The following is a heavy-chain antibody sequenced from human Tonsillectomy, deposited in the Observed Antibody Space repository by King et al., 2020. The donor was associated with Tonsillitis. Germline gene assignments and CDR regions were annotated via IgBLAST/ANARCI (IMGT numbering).Heavy chain of an antibody. CDR2: ISSSSSYI. D-gene: IGHD3-3*01. Sequence: VQLVESGGGLVKPGGSLRLSCAASGFTFSSYSMNWVRQAPGKGLEWVSSISSSSSYIYYADSVKGRFTISRDNAKNSLYLQMNSLRAENTAVYYCARDRNEYYDFWRGAPGAFDVWGQGTMVTVSS. CDR1: GFTFSSYS. CDR3: ARDRNEYYDFWRGAPGAFDV. V-gene: IGHV3-21*01. J-gene: IGHJ3*01.